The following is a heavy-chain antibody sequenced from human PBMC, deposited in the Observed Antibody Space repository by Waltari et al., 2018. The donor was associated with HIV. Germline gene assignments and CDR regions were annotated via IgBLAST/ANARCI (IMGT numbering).Heavy chain of an antibody. CDR3: ARDGHFYDSRPLDY. Sequence: QVQLVESGGGVVHPGGSLRLSCAASGFTFSLFVFHWVRQAPGKGLEWVALISYGGRNKVYADSVKGRFTISRDNSKNTLYLQMNSLRAEDTAVYYCARDGHFYDSRPLDYWGQGTLVTVSS. CDR2: ISYGGRNK. J-gene: IGHJ4*02. D-gene: IGHD3-22*01. V-gene: IGHV3-30*04. CDR1: GFTFSLFV.